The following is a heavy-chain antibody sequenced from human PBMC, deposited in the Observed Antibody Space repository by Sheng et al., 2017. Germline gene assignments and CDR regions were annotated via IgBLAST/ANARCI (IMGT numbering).Heavy chain of an antibody. J-gene: IGHJ4*02. V-gene: IGHV4-39*07. CDR2: LYYSGST. CDR1: GGSISSNTYY. CDR3: ATNRGITIAAPGIDY. Sequence: QLQLQELGPGLVKPSETLSLTCTVSGGSISSNTYYWGWVRQPPGEGLEWIGSLYYSGSTYYNPSLQSRVTISIDTSKNQFSLKLNSVTAADTAVYYCATNRGITIAAPGIDYWGQGTLVTVSS. D-gene: IGHD6-13*01.